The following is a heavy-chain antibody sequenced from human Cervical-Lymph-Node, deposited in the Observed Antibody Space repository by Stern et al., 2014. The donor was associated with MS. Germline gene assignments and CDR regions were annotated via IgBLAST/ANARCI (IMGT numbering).Heavy chain of an antibody. CDR1: GYTFTAFF. CDR3: AREATRIVVGIDY. V-gene: IGHV1-2*06. Sequence: VQLLQSGTKMQKPGASVKVSCKASGYTFTAFFIHWVRQVPGQGLEWMGRLNPNSDDPTYAQHFQDRVTLTRDTSIGTAYLELSRLTSADTAVYYCAREATRIVVGIDYWGQGTQVTVSS. J-gene: IGHJ4*02. D-gene: IGHD3-22*01. CDR2: LNPNSDDP.